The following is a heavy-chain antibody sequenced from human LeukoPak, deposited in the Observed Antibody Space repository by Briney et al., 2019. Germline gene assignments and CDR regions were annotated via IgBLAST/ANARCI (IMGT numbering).Heavy chain of an antibody. Sequence: GGSLRLSCVVSGFTFSDFHMSWLRQAPGKGLEWISYITNSGSDIEYADSVKGRFTISWDNTKKSLYLEMNTLRAEDTAIYYCACPYRSRFDYWGQGTLVTVSS. CDR2: ITNSGSDI. V-gene: IGHV3-11*01. CDR3: ACPYRSRFDY. CDR1: GFTFSDFH. J-gene: IGHJ4*02. D-gene: IGHD6-13*01.